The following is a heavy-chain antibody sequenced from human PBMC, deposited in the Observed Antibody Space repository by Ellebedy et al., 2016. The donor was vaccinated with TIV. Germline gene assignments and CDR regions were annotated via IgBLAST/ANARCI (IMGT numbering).Heavy chain of an antibody. D-gene: IGHD3-10*01. CDR1: GVSISGFH. J-gene: IGHJ6*02. CDR3: ARGRVYVSGSGTRHGLDV. V-gene: IGHV4-59*01. CDR2: IYFSGSS. Sequence: MPSETLSLTCTVSGVSISGFHWTWLRQPPGKGLEWIGYIYFSGSSNYNPSLKSRITMSVDTAKNQLSLKLSSVTAADKAVYYCARGRVYVSGSGTRHGLDVWGQGTTVIVSS.